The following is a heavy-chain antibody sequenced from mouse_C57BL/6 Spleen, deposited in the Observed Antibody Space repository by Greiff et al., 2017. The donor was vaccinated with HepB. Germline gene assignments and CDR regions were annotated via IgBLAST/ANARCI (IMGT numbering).Heavy chain of an antibody. CDR1: GYAFSSSW. V-gene: IGHV1-82*01. J-gene: IGHJ1*03. D-gene: IGHD2-5*01. Sequence: QVQLQQSGPELVKPGASVKISCKASGYAFSSSWMNWVKQRPGKGLEWIGRIYPGDGDTNYNGKFKGKATLTAYKSSSTAYMQLSSLTSEDSAVYFCARNPPYYSNYETDWYFDVWGTGTTVTVSS. CDR2: IYPGDGDT. CDR3: ARNPPYYSNYETDWYFDV.